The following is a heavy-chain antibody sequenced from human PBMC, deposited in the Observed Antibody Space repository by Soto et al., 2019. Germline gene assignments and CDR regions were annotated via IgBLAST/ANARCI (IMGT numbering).Heavy chain of an antibody. V-gene: IGHV3-30*18. CDR1: GFTFSSYG. D-gene: IGHD3-3*01. CDR3: AKDQGWGRLLAYGMDV. CDR2: ISSDGRNT. Sequence: GGSLRLSCATSGFTFSSYGMHWVRQAPGKGLEWVAVISSDGRNTYYADSVKGRFTASRDNSKSTLYLQMNSLRTEDTAAHYCAKDQGWGRLLAYGMDVWGQGTTVTVSS. J-gene: IGHJ6*02.